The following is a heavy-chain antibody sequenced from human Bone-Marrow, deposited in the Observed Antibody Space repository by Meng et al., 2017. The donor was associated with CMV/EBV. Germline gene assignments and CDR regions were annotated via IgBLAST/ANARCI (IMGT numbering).Heavy chain of an antibody. Sequence: GESLKISCAVSGFIFSNYGMHWVRQAPGKGLEWVAFIRFDGSNKYYVDSVMGRFTISRDNSKNTLYLQMNSLRAEDTAVYYCAKTKRSWHIAAAGSYFDYWGQGTLVTVSS. V-gene: IGHV3-30*02. CDR1: GFIFSNYG. J-gene: IGHJ4*02. CDR2: IRFDGSNK. D-gene: IGHD6-13*01. CDR3: AKTKRSWHIAAAGSYFDY.